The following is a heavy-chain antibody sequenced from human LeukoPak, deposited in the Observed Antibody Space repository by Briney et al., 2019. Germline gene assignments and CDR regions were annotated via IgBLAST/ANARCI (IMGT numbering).Heavy chain of an antibody. CDR1: GGSISSGDYY. CDR3: ARGIAAAGHHFDY. V-gene: IGHV4-30-4*08. D-gene: IGHD6-13*01. J-gene: IGHJ4*02. Sequence: SETLSLTCTVSGGSISSGDYYWSWIRQPPGKGLEWIGYIYYSGSTHYNPSLKSRVTISVDTSKNQFSLKLSSVTAADTAVYYCARGIAAAGHHFDYWGQGTLVTVSS. CDR2: IYYSGST.